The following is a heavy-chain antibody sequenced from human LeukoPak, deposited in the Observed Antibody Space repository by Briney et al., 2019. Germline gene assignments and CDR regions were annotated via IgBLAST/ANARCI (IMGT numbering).Heavy chain of an antibody. J-gene: IGHJ4*02. CDR3: ARDRYYYDSSGYRLLDY. CDR2: IHTSGST. V-gene: IGHV4-4*07. Sequence: SETLSLTCTVSGGSISSYYWSWIRQPAGKGLEWIGRIHTSGSTNCNPSLKSRVTMSVDTSKNQCSLNLRSVTAADTAVYFCARDRYYYDSSGYRLLDYWGQGTLVTVSS. CDR1: GGSISSYY. D-gene: IGHD3-22*01.